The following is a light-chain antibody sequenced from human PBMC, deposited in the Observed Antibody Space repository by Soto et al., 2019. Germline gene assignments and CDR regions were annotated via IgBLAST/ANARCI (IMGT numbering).Light chain of an antibody. CDR2: WAS. CDR3: QQLNSYPLT. Sequence: EIVMTQSPDSLAVSLGERATINCKSSQRVFYSSNNKNFLAWYQQKPGQPPKLLFYWASTRHSGVPDRFSGSWSGTDCTLTISSLQPEDVATYYCQQLNSYPLTLGGGTKVDI. J-gene: IGKJ4*01. CDR1: QRVFYSSNNKNF. V-gene: IGKV4-1*01.